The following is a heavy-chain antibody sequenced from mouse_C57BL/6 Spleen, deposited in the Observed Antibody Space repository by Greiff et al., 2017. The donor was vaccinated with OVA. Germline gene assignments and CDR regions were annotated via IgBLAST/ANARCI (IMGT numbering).Heavy chain of an antibody. CDR2: ISGGGGNT. D-gene: IGHD2-5*01. CDR1: GFTFSSYT. J-gene: IGHJ2*01. Sequence: EVKLMESGGGLVKPGGSLKLSCAASGFTFSSYTMSWVRQTPEKRLEWVATISGGGGNTYYPDSVKGRFTISRDNAKNTLYLQMSSLRSEDTALYYCARHVPAYYSNYYCDYWGQGTTLTVSS. V-gene: IGHV5-9*01. CDR3: ARHVPAYYSNYYCDY.